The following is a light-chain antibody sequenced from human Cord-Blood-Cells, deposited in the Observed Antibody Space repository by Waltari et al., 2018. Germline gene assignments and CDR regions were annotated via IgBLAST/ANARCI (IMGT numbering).Light chain of an antibody. J-gene: IGKJ1*01. CDR1: QSISSW. CDR2: KAS. V-gene: IGKV1-5*03. CDR3: QQYNSYST. Sequence: IQVTPSPPPLSASVGDSVTITCRASQSISSWLAWYQQKPGKAPKLLIYKASSLESGVPSRFSGSGSGTEFTLTISSLQPDDFATYYCQQYNSYSTFGQGTKVEIK.